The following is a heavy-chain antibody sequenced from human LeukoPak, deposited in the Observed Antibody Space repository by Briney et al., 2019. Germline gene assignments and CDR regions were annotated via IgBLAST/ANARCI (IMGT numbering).Heavy chain of an antibody. CDR2: INPNSGGT. CDR3: ARELNYDSSGYYFDY. CDR1: GYTFTVYF. Sequence: ASVKVSCKASGYTFTVYFMHWVRQAPGQGLEWMGWINPNSGGTNYAQKFQGRVTMTRDTSISAAYMELSRLRSDDTAVYYCARELNYDSSGYYFDYWGQGTLVTVSS. D-gene: IGHD3-22*01. J-gene: IGHJ4*02. V-gene: IGHV1-2*02.